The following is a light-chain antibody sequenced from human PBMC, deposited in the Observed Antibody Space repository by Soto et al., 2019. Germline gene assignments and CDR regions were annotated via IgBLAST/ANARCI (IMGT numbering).Light chain of an antibody. CDR1: SSTIGTNY. Sequence: QSVLTQPPSASGTPGQRVTISCSGSSSTIGTNYVYWYQHLPGTAPKLLIYRNNQRPSGVPDRFSGSKSGTSASLAISGLRSEDEADYYCATWDANLSGLFGGGTKLTVL. CDR2: RNN. CDR3: ATWDANLSGL. V-gene: IGLV1-47*01. J-gene: IGLJ3*02.